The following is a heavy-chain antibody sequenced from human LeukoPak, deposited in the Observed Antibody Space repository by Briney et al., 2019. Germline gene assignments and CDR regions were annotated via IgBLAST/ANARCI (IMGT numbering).Heavy chain of an antibody. CDR1: GGSISSSNYY. CDR2: TYYRGST. D-gene: IGHD4-17*01. Sequence: SETLSLACTVSGGSISSSNYYWGWIRQPPGKGLEWIGSTYYRGSTYYNPSLKSRVTISVDTSKNQFSLKVSSVTAADTAVYYCASIYGDYLDYWGQGTLVTVSS. J-gene: IGHJ4*02. CDR3: ASIYGDYLDY. V-gene: IGHV4-39*01.